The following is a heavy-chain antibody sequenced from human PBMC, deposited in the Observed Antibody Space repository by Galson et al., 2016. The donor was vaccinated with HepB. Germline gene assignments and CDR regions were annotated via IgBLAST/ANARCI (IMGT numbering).Heavy chain of an antibody. CDR3: AVWFGDVNY. J-gene: IGHJ4*02. CDR1: GGSISSGSYF. Sequence: TLSLTCTVSGGSISSGSYFCNWIRQPAGKGLEWIGSMFTSGNSNYNPSLKSQVTISLDTSKNQFFLKMSSVTAADTAVYYCAVWFGDVNYWGQGILVTVSS. V-gene: IGHV4-61*02. D-gene: IGHD3-10*01. CDR2: MFTSGNS.